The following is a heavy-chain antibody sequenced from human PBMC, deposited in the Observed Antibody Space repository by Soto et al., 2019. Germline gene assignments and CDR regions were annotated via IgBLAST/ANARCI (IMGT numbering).Heavy chain of an antibody. D-gene: IGHD3-16*01. CDR2: ISSSSSYI. CDR3: ARVPPMGIWMGAYYGMDV. J-gene: IGHJ6*02. CDR1: GFTFSSYS. V-gene: IGHV3-21*01. Sequence: GGSLRLSCAASGFTFSSYSMNWVRQAPGNGLEWVSSISSSSSYIYYADSVKGRFTISRDNAKNSLYLQMNSPRAEDTAVYYCARVPPMGIWMGAYYGMDVWGQGTTVTVSS.